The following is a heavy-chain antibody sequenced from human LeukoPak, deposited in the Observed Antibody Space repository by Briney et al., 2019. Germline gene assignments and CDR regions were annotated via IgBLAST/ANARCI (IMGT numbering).Heavy chain of an antibody. CDR2: INPSGGST. V-gene: IGHV1-46*01. J-gene: IGHJ6*03. D-gene: IGHD3-22*01. CDR3: ARSGEYYDSSGYFQASLYYYYYYMDV. Sequence: GASVKVSCKASGYTFTSYFIHWVRQAPGQGLEWMGIINPSGGSTTYEQKFQGRVTMTRDMSTSTVYMELSSLRSEDTAVYYCARSGEYYDSSGYFQASLYYYYYYMDVWGKGTTVTVSS. CDR1: GYTFTSYF.